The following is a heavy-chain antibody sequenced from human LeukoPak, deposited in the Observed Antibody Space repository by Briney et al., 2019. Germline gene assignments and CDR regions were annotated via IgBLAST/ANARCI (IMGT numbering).Heavy chain of an antibody. D-gene: IGHD2-15*01. V-gene: IGHV4-59*01. J-gene: IGHJ5*02. CDR1: GGSISSYY. CDR3: ARSGRATLNWFDP. Sequence: PSETLSLTCTVSGGSISSYYWSWIRQPPGKGLEWIGYIYYSGSTNYNPSLKSRVTISVDTSKNQFSLKLSSVTAADTAVYYCARSGRATLNWFDPWGQGTLVTVSS. CDR2: IYYSGST.